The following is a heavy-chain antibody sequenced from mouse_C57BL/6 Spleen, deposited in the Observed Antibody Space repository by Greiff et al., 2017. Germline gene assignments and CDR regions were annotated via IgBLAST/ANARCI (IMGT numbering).Heavy chain of an antibody. CDR2: IDPSDSET. J-gene: IGHJ3*01. Sequence: QVQLQQSGAELVRPGSSVKLSCKASGYTFTSYWMHWVKQRPIQGLEWIGNIDPSDSETHYNQKFKDKATLTVDKSSSTAYMQLSSLTSEDSAVYYCDRVGIYDGYSAWFAYWGQGTLVTVSA. V-gene: IGHV1-52*01. D-gene: IGHD2-3*01. CDR3: DRVGIYDGYSAWFAY. CDR1: GYTFTSYW.